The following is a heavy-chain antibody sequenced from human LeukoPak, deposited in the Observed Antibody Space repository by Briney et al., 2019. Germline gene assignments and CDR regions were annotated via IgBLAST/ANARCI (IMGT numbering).Heavy chain of an antibody. CDR3: AFEIGRSQGAFDI. J-gene: IGHJ3*02. Sequence: PGGSLRLSCAASGFIFSKYAMHWVRQTPGKGLEWVAAIWNDGSDENYADSVKGRFTISSDNSKNTLYLQINSLRAEDTAVYYCAFEIGRSQGAFDIWGQGTMITVSS. CDR1: GFIFSKYA. D-gene: IGHD1-26*01. V-gene: IGHV3-33*01. CDR2: IWNDGSDE.